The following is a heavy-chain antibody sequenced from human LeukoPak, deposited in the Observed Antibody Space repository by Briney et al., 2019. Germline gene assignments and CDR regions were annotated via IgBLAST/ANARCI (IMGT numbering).Heavy chain of an antibody. Sequence: SETLSLACTVSGGSISSGGYYWSWIRQHPGKGLEWIGYIYYSGSTYYNPSLKSRVTISVDTSKNQFSLKLSSVTAADTAVYYCARGGGKGVLPAATKYYFDYWGQGTLVTVSS. J-gene: IGHJ4*02. V-gene: IGHV4-31*03. CDR3: ARGGGKGVLPAATKYYFDY. CDR2: IYYSGST. D-gene: IGHD2-2*01. CDR1: GGSISSGGYY.